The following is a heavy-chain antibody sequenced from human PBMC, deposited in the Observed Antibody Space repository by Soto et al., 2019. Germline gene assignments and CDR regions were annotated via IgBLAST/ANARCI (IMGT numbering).Heavy chain of an antibody. Sequence: GGSLRHSCAASGFTFSSYAMSWVRQAPGKGLEWVSAISGSGGSTYYADSVKGRFTISRDNSKNTLYLQMNSLRAEDTAVYYCAKHVTYYYDSSGYSPFDYWGQGTLVTVSS. D-gene: IGHD3-22*01. V-gene: IGHV3-23*01. CDR1: GFTFSSYA. CDR3: AKHVTYYYDSSGYSPFDY. J-gene: IGHJ4*02. CDR2: ISGSGGST.